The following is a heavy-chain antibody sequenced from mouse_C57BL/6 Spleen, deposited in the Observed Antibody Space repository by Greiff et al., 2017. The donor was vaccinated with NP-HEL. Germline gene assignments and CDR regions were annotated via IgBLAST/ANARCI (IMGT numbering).Heavy chain of an antibody. J-gene: IGHJ3*01. CDR3: ARGYSSSWFAY. Sequence: DVKLVESGGGLVKPGGSLKLSCAASGFTFSSYAMSWVRQTPEKRLEWVATISDGGSYTYYPDTVKGRFTISRDNAKNKLYLQMSHLKSEDTAMYYCARGYSSSWFAYWGQGTLVTVSA. CDR2: ISDGGSYT. CDR1: GFTFSSYA. D-gene: IGHD1-1*01. V-gene: IGHV5-4*03.